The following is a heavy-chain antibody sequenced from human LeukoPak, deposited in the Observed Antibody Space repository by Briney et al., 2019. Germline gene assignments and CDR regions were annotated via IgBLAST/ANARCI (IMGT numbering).Heavy chain of an antibody. CDR1: GGSFSGYY. CDR2: INHSGST. Sequence: SETLSLTCAVYGGSFSGYYWSWIRQPPGRGLEWIGEINHSGSTNYNPSLKSRVTISVDTSKNQFSLKLSSVTAADTAVYYCARGLRLGIAAAGIWGQGTLVTLSS. CDR3: ARGLRLGIAAAGI. V-gene: IGHV4-34*01. J-gene: IGHJ4*02. D-gene: IGHD6-13*01.